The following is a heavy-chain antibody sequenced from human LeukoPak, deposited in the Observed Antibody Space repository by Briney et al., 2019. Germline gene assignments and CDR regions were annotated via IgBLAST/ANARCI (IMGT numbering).Heavy chain of an antibody. Sequence: GGSLRLSCAASGFTFSSYGMHLVRQAPGKGLEWVAFIRYDGSNKYYADSVKGRFTISRDNSKNTLYLQMNSLRAEDTAVYYCAKLHDYYFDYWGQGTLVTVSS. J-gene: IGHJ4*02. CDR2: IRYDGSNK. V-gene: IGHV3-30*02. D-gene: IGHD2-21*02. CDR1: GFTFSSYG. CDR3: AKLHDYYFDY.